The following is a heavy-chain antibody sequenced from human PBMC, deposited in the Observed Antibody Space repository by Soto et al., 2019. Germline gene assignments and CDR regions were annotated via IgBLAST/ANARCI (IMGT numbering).Heavy chain of an antibody. D-gene: IGHD6-6*01. J-gene: IGHJ4*02. CDR1: GSPISSFY. CDR2: IYYSGST. CDR3: ARYLFSSSDFDY. V-gene: IGHV4-59*08. Sequence: SETLSLTCTVSGSPISSFYWILIRQPPGKGLEYIGYIYYSGSTNYNPSLKSRVTMSLDTSKNQFSLKLSSVTAADTAVYFCARYLFSSSDFDYWGQGTLVTVSS.